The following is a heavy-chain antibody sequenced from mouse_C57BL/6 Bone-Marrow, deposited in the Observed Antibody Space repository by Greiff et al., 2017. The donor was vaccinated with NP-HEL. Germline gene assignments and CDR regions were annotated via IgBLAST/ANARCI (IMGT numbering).Heavy chain of an antibody. CDR1: EYAFPSHD. Sequence: EVQLVESGGGLVQPGESLKLSCESNEYAFPSHDMSWVRQTPEQRLELVAAINSGGGSTYYPDTMESRFTISRDNTKKTRYLQMSSLRSEDTALYYCARHDYSLAMDYWGQGTSVTVSS. V-gene: IGHV5-2*01. J-gene: IGHJ4*01. D-gene: IGHD2-13*01. CDR3: ARHDYSLAMDY. CDR2: INSGGGST.